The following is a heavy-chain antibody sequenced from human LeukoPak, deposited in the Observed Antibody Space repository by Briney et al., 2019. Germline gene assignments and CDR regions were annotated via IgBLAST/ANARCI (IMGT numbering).Heavy chain of an antibody. Sequence: LETLSLTCTVSGGSNYWSWIRQPPGKGLEWIAYIHYSGSPNYNPSLKSRVTISIDTSKNQFSLELTSVTAADTAVYYCAREMLDNHWFDPWGQGTLVTVSS. V-gene: IGHV4-59*12. J-gene: IGHJ5*02. CDR2: IHYSGSP. CDR1: GGSNY. CDR3: AREMLDNHWFDP. D-gene: IGHD3-10*02.